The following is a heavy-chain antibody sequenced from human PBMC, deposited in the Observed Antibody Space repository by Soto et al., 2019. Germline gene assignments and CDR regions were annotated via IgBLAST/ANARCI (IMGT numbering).Heavy chain of an antibody. CDR2: IYYSGST. J-gene: IGHJ4*02. D-gene: IGHD6-6*01. CDR1: GGSISSSSYY. CDR3: ARWVSSSSYFDY. V-gene: IGHV4-39*01. Sequence: PSETLSLTCTVSGGSISSSSYYWGWIRQPPGKGLEWIGSIYYSGSTYYNSSLKSRVTISVDTSKNQFSLKLSSVTAADTAVYYCARWVSSSSYFDYWGQGTLVTVSS.